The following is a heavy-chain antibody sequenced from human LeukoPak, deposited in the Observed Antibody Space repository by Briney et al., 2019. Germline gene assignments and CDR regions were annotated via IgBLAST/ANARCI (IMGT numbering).Heavy chain of an antibody. CDR1: GGAISSYY. J-gene: IGHJ6*03. V-gene: IGHV4-4*07. Sequence: PSETLSLTCTVSGGAISSYYWSWIRQSAGTGLEWIGRLYTSGRTDYNPSLKSRVSMSVDTSMNLLSLKLSSVTAADTAVYYCARDLYYDSTGYYLNYHYYMDVWGVGTTVTVSS. D-gene: IGHD3-22*01. CDR2: LYTSGRT. CDR3: ARDLYYDSTGYYLNYHYYMDV.